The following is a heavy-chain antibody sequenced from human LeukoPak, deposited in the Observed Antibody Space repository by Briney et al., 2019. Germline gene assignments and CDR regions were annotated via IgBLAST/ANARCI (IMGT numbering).Heavy chain of an antibody. D-gene: IGHD3-9*01. CDR2: INPKSGGT. CDR1: GHTFIDYY. V-gene: IGHV1-2*02. CDR3: ARGGSSDYYFDYSTLDI. Sequence: ASVKVSCKAPGHTFIDYYLNWVRQAPGQGLEWMGWINPKSGGTNYAQKFQGRVTLTRDTSISTAYMELKSLRSDDTAIYYCARGGSSDYYFDYSTLDIWGQGTPVTVSS. J-gene: IGHJ6*02.